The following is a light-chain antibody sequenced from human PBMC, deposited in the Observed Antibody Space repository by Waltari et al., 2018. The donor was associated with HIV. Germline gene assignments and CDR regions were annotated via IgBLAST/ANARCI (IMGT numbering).Light chain of an antibody. CDR3: CSYAGSKTHNVA. V-gene: IGLV2-11*01. CDR2: DVT. CDR1: SSDSDVSSY. Sequence: QSALTQPRSVSGSPGQSVTISCSGTSSDSDVSSYVSCYQQHPGKAPQIIIYDVTKRPSGVPDRFSGSKSGNTASLTISGLQAEDEADYYCCSYAGSKTHNVAFGGGTRLTVL. J-gene: IGLJ2*01.